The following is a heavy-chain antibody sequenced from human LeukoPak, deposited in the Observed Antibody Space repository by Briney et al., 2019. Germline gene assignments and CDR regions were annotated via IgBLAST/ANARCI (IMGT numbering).Heavy chain of an antibody. CDR2: IYYSGST. J-gene: IGHJ4*02. Sequence: PSETLSLTCTVSGGSISSSSYSWGWIRQPPGKGLDWIGYIYYSGSTNYNPSLKSRVTISVDRSKNQFSLKLSSVTAADTAVYYCAREFDYGGNKPIDYWGQGTLVTVSS. V-gene: IGHV4-61*05. CDR1: GGSISSSSYS. D-gene: IGHD4-23*01. CDR3: AREFDYGGNKPIDY.